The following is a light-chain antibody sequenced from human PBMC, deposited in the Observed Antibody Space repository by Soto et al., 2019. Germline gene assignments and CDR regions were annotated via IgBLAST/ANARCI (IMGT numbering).Light chain of an antibody. Sequence: EVVLTQSPGTLSVSPGERVTLSCRASQSVSSNHLAWYQHKHGQAPRLLIYGATNRATGISDRFTGSGSGTDFILTITRVEPEDFAVYSCQHYGSSSSITFGQGTRLEIK. CDR2: GAT. CDR1: QSVSSNH. CDR3: QHYGSSSSIT. V-gene: IGKV3-20*01. J-gene: IGKJ5*01.